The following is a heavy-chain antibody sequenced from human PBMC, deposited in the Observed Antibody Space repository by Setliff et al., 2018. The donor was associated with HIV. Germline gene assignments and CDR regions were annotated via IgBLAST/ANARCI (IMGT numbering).Heavy chain of an antibody. CDR1: GGSISSGSHY. D-gene: IGHD6-19*01. Sequence: TLSLTCAVSGGSISSGSHYWSWVRQPAGKGLEWIGQVHSTLSTNYNPSLKSRLSISADTSKNQFSLNLRFVTAADTALYYCARRTFGSGRFDPWGQGTPVTVSS. CDR3: ARRTFGSGRFDP. CDR2: VHSTLST. J-gene: IGHJ5*02. V-gene: IGHV4-61*09.